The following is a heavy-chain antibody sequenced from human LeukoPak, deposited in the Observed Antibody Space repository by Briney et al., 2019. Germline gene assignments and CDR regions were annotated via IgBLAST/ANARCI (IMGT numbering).Heavy chain of an antibody. CDR3: ARAVTSSWYYYGMDV. CDR2: IYSGGST. Sequence: PGGSLRLSCAASGFTVSSNYMSWVRQAPGKGLEWVSVIYSGGSTYYADSVKGRFTISRDNSKNTLYLQMNSLRAEDTAVYYCARAVTSSWYYYGMDVWGQGTTVTVSS. J-gene: IGHJ6*02. D-gene: IGHD6-13*01. V-gene: IGHV3-53*01. CDR1: GFTVSSNY.